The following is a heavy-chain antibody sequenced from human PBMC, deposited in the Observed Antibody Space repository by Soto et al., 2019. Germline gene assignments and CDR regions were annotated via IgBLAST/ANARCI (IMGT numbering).Heavy chain of an antibody. CDR1: GGSISSGGYS. CDR3: VRGPPFY. Sequence: QLQLQESGSELVKPSQTLSLTCAVSGGSISSGGYSWSWIRQPPGKGLEWIGYIYHSGSTYYNPSLKSRVTISVDRSKNQFSLKLSSVTAADTAVYYCVRGPPFYWGQGTLVTVSS. CDR2: IYHSGST. J-gene: IGHJ4*02. V-gene: IGHV4-30-2*01.